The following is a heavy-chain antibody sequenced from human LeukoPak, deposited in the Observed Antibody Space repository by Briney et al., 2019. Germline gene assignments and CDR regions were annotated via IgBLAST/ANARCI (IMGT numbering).Heavy chain of an antibody. D-gene: IGHD3-22*01. J-gene: IGHJ4*02. CDR1: GFTFDDYG. CDR2: INWNGGST. V-gene: IGHV3-20*04. CDR3: AKGSYYDSSGSFYFDY. Sequence: GGSLRLSCAASGFTFDDYGMSWVRQAPGKGLEWVSGINWNGGSTGYADSVKGRFTISRDNSKNTLYVQVNSLGTEDTAAYYCAKGSYYDSSGSFYFDYWGQGTLVTVSS.